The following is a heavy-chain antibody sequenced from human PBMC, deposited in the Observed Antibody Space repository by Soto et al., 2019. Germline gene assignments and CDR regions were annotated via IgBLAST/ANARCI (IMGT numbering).Heavy chain of an antibody. CDR2: IRGDNGDT. D-gene: IGHD2-8*01. J-gene: IGHJ4*02. CDR3: ARDLRGSCTTDECFYFDF. CDR1: GFTLSSHG. Sequence: ASLNVSCKASGFTLSSHGISWVRQAPGQGLEWMGWIRGDNGDTNNAQKFQGRITMTTDTFTDTAYMELRSLRSDDTAVYYCARDLRGSCTTDECFYFDFWGQGTLVTVSS. V-gene: IGHV1-18*04.